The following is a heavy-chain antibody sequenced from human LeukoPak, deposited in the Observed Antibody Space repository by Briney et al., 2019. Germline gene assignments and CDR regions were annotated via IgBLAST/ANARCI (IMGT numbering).Heavy chain of an antibody. CDR3: ARRLSARYYFDY. CDR2: TSYDGSNR. D-gene: IGHD6-25*01. V-gene: IGHV3-30-3*01. Sequence: PGGSLRLSCAASGFTFSSYVMHWVRQAPGKGLEWVAVTSYDGSNRYYADSVKGRFTISRDNSKNTLYLQMNSLRAEDTAVYYCARRLSARYYFDYWGQGTLVTVSS. CDR1: GFTFSSYV. J-gene: IGHJ4*02.